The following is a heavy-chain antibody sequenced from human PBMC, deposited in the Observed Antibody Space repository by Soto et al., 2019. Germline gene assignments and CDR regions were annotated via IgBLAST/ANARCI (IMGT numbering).Heavy chain of an antibody. CDR2: IIPIFGTA. CDR1: GGTFSSYA. Sequence: SVKVSCKASGGTFSSYAISWVRQAPGQGLEWMGGIIPIFGTANYAQKFQGRVTIAADESTSTAYMELSSLRSEDTAVYYCARPSYYYSGGYNIEEYYYYYYGVYVWGQGTTVSFSS. CDR3: ARPSYYYSGGYNIEEYYYYYYGVYV. D-gene: IGHD3-22*01. J-gene: IGHJ6*02. V-gene: IGHV1-69*13.